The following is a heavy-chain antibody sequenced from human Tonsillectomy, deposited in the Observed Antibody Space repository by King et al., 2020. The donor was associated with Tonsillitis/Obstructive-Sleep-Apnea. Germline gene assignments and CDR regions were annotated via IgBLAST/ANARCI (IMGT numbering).Heavy chain of an antibody. D-gene: IGHD5-18*01. CDR2: IYYSGST. V-gene: IGHV4-39*01. CDR3: ASLRGYSYGLIGTEYFQH. J-gene: IGHJ1*01. CDR1: GGSISSSRYY. Sequence: LQLQESGPGLVKPSETLSLTCTVSGGSISSSRYYWGWIRQPPGKGLEWIGNIYYSGSTYYNPSLKSRVTISVDTSKNQFSLKLSSVTAADTAVYYCASLRGYSYGLIGTEYFQHWGQDTLVTVSS.